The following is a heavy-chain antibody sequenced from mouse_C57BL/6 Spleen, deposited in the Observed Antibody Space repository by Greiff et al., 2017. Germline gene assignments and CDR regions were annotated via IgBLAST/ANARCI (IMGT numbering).Heavy chain of an antibody. J-gene: IGHJ4*01. D-gene: IGHD2-4*01. Sequence: VQLQQSGAELVRPGASVTLSCKASGYTFTDYEMHWVKQTPVHGLEWIGAIDPETGGTAYNQKFKGKAILTADKSSSTAYMALRSLTSEDSAVYYCTRGDYDMDYWGQGTSVTVSS. CDR1: GYTFTDYE. CDR3: TRGDYDMDY. CDR2: IDPETGGT. V-gene: IGHV1-15*01.